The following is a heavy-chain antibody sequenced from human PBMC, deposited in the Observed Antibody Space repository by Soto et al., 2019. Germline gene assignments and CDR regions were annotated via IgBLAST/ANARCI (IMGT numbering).Heavy chain of an antibody. CDR1: DDSITSGSYY. CDR3: AGIVVVPAATYYYGMDV. V-gene: IGHV4-39*01. CDR2: IQYRGST. Sequence: SETLSLTCTVSDDSITSGSYYWGLIRQPPGKGLEWIGTIQYRGSTYYNPSLKSRVTMSLDTSKNQYSLRLSSVTAADTAVYFCAGIVVVPAATYYYGMDVWGQGTTVTVSS. D-gene: IGHD2-2*01. J-gene: IGHJ6*02.